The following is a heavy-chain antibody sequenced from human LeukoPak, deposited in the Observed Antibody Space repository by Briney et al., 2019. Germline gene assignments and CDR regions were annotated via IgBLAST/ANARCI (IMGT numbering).Heavy chain of an antibody. CDR2: ISGSGIST. CDR1: GFTFSSYA. Sequence: GGSLRLSCVASGFTFSSYAMSWVRQAPGKGLEWVSAISGSGISTYYADSAKGRFTISRDNSKNTLYLQMNSLRAEDTAVYYCTKDTRGWREITGPYYFGYWGQGTLVTVSS. V-gene: IGHV3-23*01. D-gene: IGHD3-16*01. CDR3: TKDTRGWREITGPYYFGY. J-gene: IGHJ4*02.